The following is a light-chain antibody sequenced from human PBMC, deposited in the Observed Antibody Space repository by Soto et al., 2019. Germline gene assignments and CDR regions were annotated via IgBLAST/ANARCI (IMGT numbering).Light chain of an antibody. CDR3: SSYTSSSTVL. J-gene: IGLJ2*01. V-gene: IGLV2-14*01. Sequence: QSALTQPASVSGSPGQSITISCTGTSSDVGGYNYVSWYQQHPGKAPKLMIYEVSNRPSGVSNRFFASKSGNTASLTISGLQAEDEADYYCSSYTSSSTVLFGGGTKLTVL. CDR2: EVS. CDR1: SSDVGGYNY.